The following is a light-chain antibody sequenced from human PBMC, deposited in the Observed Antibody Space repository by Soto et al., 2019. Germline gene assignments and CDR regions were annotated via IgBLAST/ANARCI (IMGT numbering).Light chain of an antibody. CDR2: GAS. CDR3: QQYDKWPPIT. V-gene: IGKV3-20*01. J-gene: IGKJ5*01. Sequence: EIVLTQSPGTLSLSPGERATLSCRASQSVSSTYLAWNQHKPGQAPRLLISGASTRATGIPDRFSGSGSGTDFSLTISSLQSEDFAVYYCQQYDKWPPITFGQGTRLEIK. CDR1: QSVSSTY.